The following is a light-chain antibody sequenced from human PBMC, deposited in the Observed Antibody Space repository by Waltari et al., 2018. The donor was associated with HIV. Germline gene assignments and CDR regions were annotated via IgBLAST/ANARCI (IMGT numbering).Light chain of an antibody. CDR1: QSVLYSSNNKNY. CDR3: QQRSNWPRNT. V-gene: IGKV4-1*01. J-gene: IGKJ2*01. CDR2: WAS. Sequence: DMEMTQFPDSLAVSLNERATINCKSSQSVLYSSNNKNYLAWYQQKPGQPPKLLIYWASTRESGVPDRFSGSGSGTDFTLTISSLQAEDFAVYYCQQRSNWPRNTFGQGTKLEIK.